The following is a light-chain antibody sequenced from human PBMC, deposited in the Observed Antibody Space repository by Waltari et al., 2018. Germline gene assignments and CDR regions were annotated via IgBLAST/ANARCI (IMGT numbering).Light chain of an antibody. Sequence: QLVLTQSPSASASLGASVKLTCTLSSGHSNYAIAWHQQKPEKGPRFLMKVNRDGSHTKGDGIPDRFSGSSSGAERYLTISSLQSEDEADYYCQSWGTGIVLFGGGAKLTVL. CDR1: SGHSNYA. V-gene: IGLV4-69*01. J-gene: IGLJ2*01. CDR3: QSWGTGIVL. CDR2: VNRDGSH.